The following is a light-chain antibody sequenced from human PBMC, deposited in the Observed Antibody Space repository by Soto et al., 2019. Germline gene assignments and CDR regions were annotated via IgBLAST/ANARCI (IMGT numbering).Light chain of an antibody. Sequence: IQMTQSPSPLSASVGYRITITCRASQTIVRYLNWFQQKSGQPPKLLVYAASTLRHGVPSRFSGSGSGSDFTLTINSLQPEDLATYYCQQSYNAPFTFGPGTKVDIK. CDR3: QQSYNAPFT. CDR2: AAS. CDR1: QTIVRY. J-gene: IGKJ3*01. V-gene: IGKV1-39*01.